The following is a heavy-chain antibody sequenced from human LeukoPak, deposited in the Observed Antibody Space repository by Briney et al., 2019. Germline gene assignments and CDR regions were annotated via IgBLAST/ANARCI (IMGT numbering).Heavy chain of an antibody. J-gene: IGHJ6*02. Sequence: GGSLRLSCAASGFTFSSYAMHWVRQAPGKGLEWVAVISYDGSNKYYADSVKGRFTISRDNSKNTLYLQMNSLRAEDTAVYYCARDLVMIASYYYYYYGMDVWGQGTTVTVSS. CDR1: GFTFSSYA. CDR2: ISYDGSNK. V-gene: IGHV3-30-3*01. CDR3: ARDLVMIASYYYYYYGMDV. D-gene: IGHD3-22*01.